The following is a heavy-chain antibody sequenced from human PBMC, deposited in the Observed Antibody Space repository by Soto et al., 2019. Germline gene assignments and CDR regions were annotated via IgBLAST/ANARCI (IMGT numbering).Heavy chain of an antibody. J-gene: IGHJ6*02. Sequence: ASVKVSCKASGYTFTSYGISWVRQAPGQGLEWMGWTSAYNGNTNYAQKLQGRVTMTTDTSTSTAYMELRSLRSDDTAVYYCARDPRLEVLWFGDIDWGMDVWGQGTTVTVSS. V-gene: IGHV1-18*01. CDR3: ARDPRLEVLWFGDIDWGMDV. D-gene: IGHD3-10*01. CDR1: GYTFTSYG. CDR2: TSAYNGNT.